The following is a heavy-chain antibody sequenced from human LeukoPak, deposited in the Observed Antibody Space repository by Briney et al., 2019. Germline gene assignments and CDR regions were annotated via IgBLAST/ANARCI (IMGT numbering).Heavy chain of an antibody. Sequence: NPSETLSLTCTVSGGSISSSSYYWGWIRQPPGKGLEWIGSIYYSGSTYYNPSLKSRVTISVDTSKNQFSLKLNSVTAADMAVYYCARRNGSGSYRVRLDPWGQGTLVTVSS. CDR1: GGSISSSSYY. CDR3: ARRNGSGSYRVRLDP. J-gene: IGHJ5*02. V-gene: IGHV4-39*07. CDR2: IYYSGST. D-gene: IGHD3-10*01.